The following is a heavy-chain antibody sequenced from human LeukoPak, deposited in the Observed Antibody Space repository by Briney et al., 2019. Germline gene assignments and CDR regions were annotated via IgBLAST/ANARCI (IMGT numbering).Heavy chain of an antibody. Sequence: SETLSLTCTVSGVSISSYYWSWIRQPAGKGLEWIGRIHTSWSTNYNPSLKSRVTMSVDTSKNQFSVKLSSVTAADTAVYYCARDEYYYGSGTTFDYWGQGTLVTVSS. CDR1: GVSISSYY. V-gene: IGHV4-4*07. J-gene: IGHJ4*02. D-gene: IGHD3-10*01. CDR2: IHTSWST. CDR3: ARDEYYYGSGTTFDY.